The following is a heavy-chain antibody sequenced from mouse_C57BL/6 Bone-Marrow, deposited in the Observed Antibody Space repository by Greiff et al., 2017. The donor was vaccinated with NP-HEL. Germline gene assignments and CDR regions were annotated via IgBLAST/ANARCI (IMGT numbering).Heavy chain of an antibody. CDR2: IHPNSGST. D-gene: IGHD1-1*01. CDR1: GYTFTSYW. V-gene: IGHV1-64*01. Sequence: QVQLQQPGAELVKPGASVKLSCKASGYTFTSYWMPWVKQRPGQGLEWIGMIHPNSGSTNYNEKFKSKATLTVDKSSSTAYMQLSSLTSEDSAVYYCARRNYYYGSSLYYYAMDYWGQGTSVTVSS. J-gene: IGHJ4*01. CDR3: ARRNYYYGSSLYYYAMDY.